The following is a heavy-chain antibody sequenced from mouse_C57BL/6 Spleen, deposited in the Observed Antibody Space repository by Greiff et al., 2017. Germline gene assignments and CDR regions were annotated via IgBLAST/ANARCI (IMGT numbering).Heavy chain of an antibody. J-gene: IGHJ4*01. V-gene: IGHV1-81*01. CDR2: IYPRSGNT. CDR3: ARPLQLGYAMDY. D-gene: IGHD4-1*02. Sequence: QVQLKQSGAELARPGASVKLSCKASGYTFTSYGISWVKQRTGQGPEWIGEIYPRSGNTYYNEKFKGKATLTADKSSSTAYMELRSLTSEDSAVYFCARPLQLGYAMDYWGQGTSVTVSS. CDR1: GYTFTSYG.